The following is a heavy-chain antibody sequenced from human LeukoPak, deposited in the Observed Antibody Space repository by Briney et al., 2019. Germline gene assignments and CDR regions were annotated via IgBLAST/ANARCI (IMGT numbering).Heavy chain of an antibody. CDR1: GFTFSDYY. CDR3: ARVDSGSYYMGYYYYYYMDV. V-gene: IGHV3-7*01. D-gene: IGHD3-10*01. CDR2: IKQDGSEK. Sequence: GGSLRLSCAASGFTFSDYYMSWVRQAPGKGLEWVANIKQDGSEKYYVDSVKGRFTISRDNAKNSLYLQMNSLRAEDTAVYYCARVDSGSYYMGYYYYYYMDVWGKGTTVTVSS. J-gene: IGHJ6*03.